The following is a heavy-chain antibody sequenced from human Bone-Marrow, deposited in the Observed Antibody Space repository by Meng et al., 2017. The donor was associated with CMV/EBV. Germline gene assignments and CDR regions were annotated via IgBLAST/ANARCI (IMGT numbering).Heavy chain of an antibody. CDR3: AEEGRIAAAGKGYGMDV. CDR1: GGVFSTYA. D-gene: IGHD6-13*01. J-gene: IGHJ6*02. CDR2: FIPISGAT. V-gene: IGHV1-69*05. Sequence: SVKVSCKTSGGVFSTYAINWVRQAPGQGLEWMGGFIPISGATKRAQKFQDRLTVTTGESTSTAYMEPSSLRSEETAVYYCAEEGRIAAAGKGYGMDVWGQGTTVTVSS.